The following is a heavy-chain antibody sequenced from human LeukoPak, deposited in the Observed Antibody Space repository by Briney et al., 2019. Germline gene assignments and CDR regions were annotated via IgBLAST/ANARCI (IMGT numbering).Heavy chain of an antibody. V-gene: IGHV3-21*04. CDR1: GITFSSYS. D-gene: IGHD1-1*01. CDR3: AKEGSNWNVDY. CDR2: ISSSSSYI. J-gene: IGHJ4*02. Sequence: GGSLRLSCAASGITFSSYSMNWVRQAPGKGREWVSSISSSSSYIYYADSVKGRFTISRDNAKNSLYLQMNSLRAEDTAVYYCAKEGSNWNVDYWGQGTLVTVSS.